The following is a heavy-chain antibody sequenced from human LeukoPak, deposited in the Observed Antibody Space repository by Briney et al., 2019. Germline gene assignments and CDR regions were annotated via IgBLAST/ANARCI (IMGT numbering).Heavy chain of an antibody. CDR3: ARMSTTRDSSAQYSWFDP. J-gene: IGHJ5*02. CDR1: EFTFNSYA. V-gene: IGHV3-21*05. D-gene: IGHD3-22*01. CDR2: ISTSSSYT. Sequence: PGGSLRLSCSASEFTFNSYAMSWVRQAPGKGLEWVSYISTSSSYTKYADSVKGRFSISRDNAKNSLYLQTNSLRAEDTAVYYCARMSTTRDSSAQYSWFDPWGQGILVTVSS.